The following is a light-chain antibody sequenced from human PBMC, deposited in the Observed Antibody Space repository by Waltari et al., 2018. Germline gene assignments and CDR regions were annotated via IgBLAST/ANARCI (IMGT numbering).Light chain of an antibody. J-gene: IGKJ4*01. CDR2: GAS. V-gene: IGKV1-12*01. CDR3: QQVNSFAAT. CDR1: QSISNW. Sequence: DIQMTQSPSSVSAFVGDRVTITCRASQSISNWLAWYQQKPGKAPKLLIYGASDLHSGVPSRFSGSGAGTDFTLTISSLQAEDFATYYCQQVNSFAATFGGGTTVEIK.